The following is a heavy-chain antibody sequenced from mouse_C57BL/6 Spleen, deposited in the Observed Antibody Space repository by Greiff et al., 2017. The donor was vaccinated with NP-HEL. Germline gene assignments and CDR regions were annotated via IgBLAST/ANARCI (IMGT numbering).Heavy chain of an antibody. J-gene: IGHJ3*01. CDR1: GFSLTSYG. D-gene: IGHD2-3*01. V-gene: IGHV2-6-1*01. CDR2: IWSDGST. Sequence: QVQLKQSGPGLVAPSHSLSITCTVSGFSLTSYGVHWVRQPPGQGLEWLVVIWSDGSTTYNSAIKSRLSISKDNAKSQVFLKMNSLQTDDTAMYYCARHDGYYDWFAYWGQGTLVTVSA. CDR3: ARHDGYYDWFAY.